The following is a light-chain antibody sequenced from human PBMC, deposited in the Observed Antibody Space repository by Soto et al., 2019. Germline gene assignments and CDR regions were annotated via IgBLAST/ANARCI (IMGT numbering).Light chain of an antibody. J-gene: IGKJ3*01. CDR1: QSVNSRY. CDR2: GAS. V-gene: IGKV3-20*01. CDR3: QQYTLSRFT. Sequence: EIVLTQSPGTLSLSPGERATLSCRASQSVNSRYLAWYQQKPGQAPRLLIYGASSRATGIPDRFSGSVSGTDFSLTLSRLEPEDFAVYYCQQYTLSRFTFGPGTKVDIK.